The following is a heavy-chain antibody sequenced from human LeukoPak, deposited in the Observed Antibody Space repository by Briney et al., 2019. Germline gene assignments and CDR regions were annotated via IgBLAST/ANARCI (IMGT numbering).Heavy chain of an antibody. V-gene: IGHV3-30-3*01. D-gene: IGHD2-2*02. Sequence: PGRSLRLSCAASGFTFSSYAMHWDRQAPGKGLEWVAVISYDGSNKYYADSVKGRFTISRDNSKNTLYLQMNSLRAEDTAVHYCARARLGYCSSTSCYTDDIVRYYFDYWGQGTLVTVSS. CDR2: ISYDGSNK. J-gene: IGHJ4*02. CDR3: ARARLGYCSSTSCYTDDIVRYYFDY. CDR1: GFTFSSYA.